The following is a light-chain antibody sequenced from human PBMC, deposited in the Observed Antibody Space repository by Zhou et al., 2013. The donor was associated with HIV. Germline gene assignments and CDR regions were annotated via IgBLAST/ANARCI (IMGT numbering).Light chain of an antibody. CDR1: QSISSW. V-gene: IGKV1-5*03. CDR2: QAS. Sequence: DIQMTQSPSTLSASVGDRVTITCRASQSISSWLAWYQQKPGKVPKLLIHQASSLESGVPSRFSGSGSGTDFTFTISSLQPEDIATYYCQQYDNLLTFGGGTKVEIK. J-gene: IGKJ4*01. CDR3: QQYDNLLT.